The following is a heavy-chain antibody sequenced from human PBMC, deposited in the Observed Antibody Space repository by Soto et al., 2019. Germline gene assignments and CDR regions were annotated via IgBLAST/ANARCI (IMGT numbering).Heavy chain of an antibody. CDR1: GGSISSGGYY. D-gene: IGHD6-6*01. V-gene: IGHV4-31*03. CDR3: ARGSFSSSSSWFEP. Sequence: SETLSLTCTVSGGSISSGGYYWSWIRQHPGKGLEWIGYIYYSGRTYYNPSLHSRVSIAVDTTENQFSLKLTSVTAADTSVYYCARGSFSSSSSWFEPWDRGTLVAVSS. J-gene: IGHJ5*02. CDR2: IYYSGRT.